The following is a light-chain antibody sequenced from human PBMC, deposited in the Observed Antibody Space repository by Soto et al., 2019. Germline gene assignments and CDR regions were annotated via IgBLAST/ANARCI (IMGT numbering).Light chain of an antibody. CDR3: SSYTSSNTLV. Sequence: QSALTQPASVSGSPGQSITISCTGTSSDIGGYKYVSWYQQHPGKAPKLMIYEVNNRPSGVSNRFSGSKSGNTASLSISGLQAEDEADYYCSSYTSSNTLVFGERTKLTVL. V-gene: IGLV2-14*01. J-gene: IGLJ2*01. CDR2: EVN. CDR1: SSDIGGYKY.